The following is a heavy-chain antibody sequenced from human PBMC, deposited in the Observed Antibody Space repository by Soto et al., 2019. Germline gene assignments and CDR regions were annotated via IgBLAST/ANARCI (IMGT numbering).Heavy chain of an antibody. D-gene: IGHD3-22*01. CDR1: GFNFSSYG. V-gene: IGHV3-33*01. J-gene: IGHJ4*02. Sequence: SLQLSCEASGFNFSSYGIHGVRQAPGKGLEWVAIIWNDGSNEYYADSVKGRFTISRDNSKNTVYLQVSKLRAEDTAVYFCARDQTDSGGYSDSWGQGTLVTVSS. CDR3: ARDQTDSGGYSDS. CDR2: IWNDGSNE.